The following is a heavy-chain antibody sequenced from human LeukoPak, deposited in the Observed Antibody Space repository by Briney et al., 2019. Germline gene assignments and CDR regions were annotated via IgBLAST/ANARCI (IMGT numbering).Heavy chain of an antibody. Sequence: ASVKVSCKASGYTFTSYGISWVRQAPGQGLEWMGWINTNTGNPTYAQGFTGRFVFSLDTSVSTAYLQISSLKAEDTAVYYCARGDISSSSLVWFDPWGQGTLVTVSS. CDR3: ARGDISSSSLVWFDP. CDR1: GYTFTSYG. J-gene: IGHJ5*02. V-gene: IGHV7-4-1*02. CDR2: INTNTGNP. D-gene: IGHD2-2*01.